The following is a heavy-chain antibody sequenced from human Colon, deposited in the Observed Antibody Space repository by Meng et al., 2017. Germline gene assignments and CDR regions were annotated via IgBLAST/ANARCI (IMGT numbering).Heavy chain of an antibody. CDR1: GGSVSSGSYY. V-gene: IGHV4-61*01. Sequence: QVQLQESRTGLVRPSETLSLTCPFSGGSVSSGSYYWSWIRQPPGKGLERIGYIYYSGSTNYNPSLKSRVTISVDTSKNQFSLKLSSVTAADTAVYYCARGASDYDFDYWGQGTLVTVSS. J-gene: IGHJ4*02. D-gene: IGHD3-22*01. CDR2: IYYSGST. CDR3: ARGASDYDFDY.